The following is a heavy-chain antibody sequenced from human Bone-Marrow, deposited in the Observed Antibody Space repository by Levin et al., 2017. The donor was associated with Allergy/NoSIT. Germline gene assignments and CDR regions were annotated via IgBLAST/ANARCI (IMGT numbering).Heavy chain of an antibody. CDR2: ITSSGDST. J-gene: IGHJ4*02. CDR1: GFTFRHYT. V-gene: IGHV3-48*02. D-gene: IGHD3-22*01. CDR3: AKDPARGYYDSSGYSGDH. Sequence: GESLKISCAASGFTFRHYTMNWVRQAPGKGLEWVSCITSSGDSTYYADSVKGRFTISRDNAKNSLYLQLNRLRDEDTAMYYCAKDPARGYYDSSGYSGDHWGQGTLVTVSS.